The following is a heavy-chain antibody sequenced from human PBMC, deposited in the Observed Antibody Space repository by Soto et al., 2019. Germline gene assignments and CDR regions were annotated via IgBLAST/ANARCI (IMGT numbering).Heavy chain of an antibody. V-gene: IGHV4-38-2*01. CDR3: GRAPGDLVYYFEC. CDR1: GYSISSGYY. J-gene: IGHJ4*02. D-gene: IGHD3-16*01. Sequence: PSETLSLTCAVSGYSISSGYYWAWIRQPPGKGLEWIGSIYHSVSTYYKPSLKSRVTISVDTSKNQFSLKLRSVTAAETAVYYCGRAPGDLVYYFECCGQVTLVTVCS. CDR2: IYHSVST.